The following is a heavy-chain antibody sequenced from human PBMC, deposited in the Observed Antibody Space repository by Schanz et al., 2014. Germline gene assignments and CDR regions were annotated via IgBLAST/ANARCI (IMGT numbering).Heavy chain of an antibody. CDR2: ISAYNGKT. V-gene: IGHV1-18*04. J-gene: IGHJ4*02. D-gene: IGHD3-22*01. CDR1: GYTFSTYG. Sequence: QVLLVQSGSELRKPGASVKVSCKASGYTFSTYGICWVRQAPGQGLEWMGWISAYNGKTNYAQKLQGRVTMTTDTSTSTAYMELSNLRSEDTAVYYCARAGQDYSDSSGYATYYFGNWGQGTLVTVSS. CDR3: ARAGQDYSDSSGYATYYFGN.